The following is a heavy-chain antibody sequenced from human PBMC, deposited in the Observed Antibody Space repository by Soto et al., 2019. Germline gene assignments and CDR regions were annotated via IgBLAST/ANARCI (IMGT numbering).Heavy chain of an antibody. CDR3: AKVISTGIHRGYLDY. J-gene: IGHJ4*02. CDR2: IGDSGGMP. CDR1: GFTFSNNA. D-gene: IGHD3-10*01. Sequence: PVGSLRLSCAASGFTFSNNAMSWVRQAPGKGLEWVSLIGDSGGMPYYPESVKGRFTISRDTSRNTLYLQMNSLRVEDTAVYYCAKVISTGIHRGYLDYWGQGTLVTVSS. V-gene: IGHV3-23*01.